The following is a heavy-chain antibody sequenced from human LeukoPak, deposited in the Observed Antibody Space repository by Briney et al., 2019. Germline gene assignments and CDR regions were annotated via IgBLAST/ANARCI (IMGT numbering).Heavy chain of an antibody. CDR2: IIPIFGTA. D-gene: IGHD5-24*01. Sequence: VASVKVSCKASGYTFTSYGISWVRQAPGQGLEWMGGIIPIFGTANYAQKFQGRVTITADESTSTAYMELSSLRSEDTAVYYCARDRRDGYNSMAFDPWGQGTLVTVSS. CDR1: GYTFTSYG. J-gene: IGHJ5*02. CDR3: ARDRRDGYNSMAFDP. V-gene: IGHV1-69*13.